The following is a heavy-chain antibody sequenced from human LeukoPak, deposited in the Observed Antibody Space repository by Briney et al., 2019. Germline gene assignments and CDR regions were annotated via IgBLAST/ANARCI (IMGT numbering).Heavy chain of an antibody. CDR1: GGSISNENW. V-gene: IGHV4-4*02. J-gene: IGHJ6*02. CDR3: AGSPIGYGMDV. CDR2: IYHSGST. Sequence: SETLSLTCAVSGGSISNENWWGWFRRPPGKGLEWIGEIYHSGSTNYIPSLKSRVTISVDKSKNQFSLKLTSVTAADTAVYYCAGSPIGYGMDVWGQGTTVTVSS.